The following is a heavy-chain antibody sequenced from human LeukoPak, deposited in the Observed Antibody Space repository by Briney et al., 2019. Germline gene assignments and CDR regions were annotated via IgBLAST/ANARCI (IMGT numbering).Heavy chain of an antibody. V-gene: IGHV4-4*07. D-gene: IGHD6-19*01. CDR3: ARDHRGSGWSHTGNWFDP. J-gene: IGHJ5*02. CDR2: IYTSGST. Sequence: SETLSLTCTVSGGSISSYYWSWIRQPAGKGLEWIGRIYTSGSTNYNPSLKSRVTMSVDTSKNQFSLKLSSVTAADTAVYYCARDHRGSGWSHTGNWFDPWGQGTLVTVSS. CDR1: GGSISSYY.